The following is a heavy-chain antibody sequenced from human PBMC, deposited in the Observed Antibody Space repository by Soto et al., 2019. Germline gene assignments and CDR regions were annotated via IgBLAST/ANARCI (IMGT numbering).Heavy chain of an antibody. V-gene: IGHV3-23*01. CDR2: ISARGGSS. J-gene: IGHJ5*02. CDR3: VTGYGEISSALDP. D-gene: IGHD2-21*01. Sequence: EVQLLESGGGLVQPGGSLRLACAASGFSFSSYAMVWVRQAPGKGLEWVSVISARGGSSYFADSVKGRFTISRDNSKNALTLEIISATAEATASCFCVTGYGEISSALDPWGQGTLVIVSA. CDR1: GFSFSSYA.